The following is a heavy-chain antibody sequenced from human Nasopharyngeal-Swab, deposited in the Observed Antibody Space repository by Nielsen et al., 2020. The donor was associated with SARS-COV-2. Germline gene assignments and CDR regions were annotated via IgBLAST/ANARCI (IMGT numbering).Heavy chain of an antibody. CDR1: GFTFDDYA. Sequence: SLKISCAASGFTFDDYAMHWVRQAPGKGLEWVSGISWNSGSIGYADSVKGRFTISRDNAKNSLYLQMNSLRAEDTAVYYCARTTGYYYDSSGYFDYWGQGTLVTVSS. J-gene: IGHJ4*02. CDR2: ISWNSGSI. V-gene: IGHV3-9*01. D-gene: IGHD3-22*01. CDR3: ARTTGYYYDSSGYFDY.